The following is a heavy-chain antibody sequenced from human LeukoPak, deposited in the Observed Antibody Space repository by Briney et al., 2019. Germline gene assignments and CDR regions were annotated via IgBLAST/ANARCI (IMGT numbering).Heavy chain of an antibody. D-gene: IGHD1/OR15-1a*01. Sequence: PSETLSLTCTVSGGSISSGGYYWSWIRQPPGKGLEWIGYIYHSGSTYYNPSLKSRVTISVDRSKNQFSLKLSSVTAADTAVYYCARVVTGTLLAYWGQGTLVTVSS. CDR1: GGSISSGGYY. CDR2: IYHSGST. V-gene: IGHV4-30-2*01. CDR3: ARVVTGTLLAY. J-gene: IGHJ4*02.